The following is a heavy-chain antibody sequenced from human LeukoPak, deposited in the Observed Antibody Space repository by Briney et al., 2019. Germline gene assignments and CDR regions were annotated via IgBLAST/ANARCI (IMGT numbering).Heavy chain of an antibody. CDR1: GFAVSSNH. CDR2: IFNGGST. Sequence: GGSLRLSCAASGFAVSSNHMNWVRQAPGKGLEWVSVIFNGGSTYYADSVKGRFTISRDNAKNSLYLQMNSLRAEDTAVYYCARWRRMDWEEYYYYYYMDVWGKGTTVTVSS. V-gene: IGHV3-53*01. D-gene: IGHD3/OR15-3a*01. J-gene: IGHJ6*03. CDR3: ARWRRMDWEEYYYYYYMDV.